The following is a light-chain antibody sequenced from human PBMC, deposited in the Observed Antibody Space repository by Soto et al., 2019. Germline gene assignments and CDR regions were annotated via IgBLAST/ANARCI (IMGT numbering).Light chain of an antibody. Sequence: NFMLTQPHSVSESPGKTVTISCTRSSGSIASNYVQWYQQRPGRSPTTMFYEDHQRPSGVPDRFSGSIDSSSNSASLTISGLKTEDEADYYCQSYDSSNHWVFGGGTKLTVL. J-gene: IGLJ3*02. CDR3: QSYDSSNHWV. CDR1: SGSIASNY. CDR2: EDH. V-gene: IGLV6-57*01.